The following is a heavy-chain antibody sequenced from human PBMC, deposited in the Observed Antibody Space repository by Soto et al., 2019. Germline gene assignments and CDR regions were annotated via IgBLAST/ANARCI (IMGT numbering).Heavy chain of an antibody. CDR3: ASLTVTTHFYYDLDV. D-gene: IGHD4-17*01. V-gene: IGHV4-34*01. CDR1: GYSISTGYY. Sequence: PSETLSLTCAVSGYSISTGYYWSWLRQPPGKGLEWIGEINHSGSTNYNPSLKSRVTISVDTSKNHFSLKLRSVTAADTAVYFCASLTVTTHFYYDLDVWGQGTRVTVSS. CDR2: INHSGST. J-gene: IGHJ6*02.